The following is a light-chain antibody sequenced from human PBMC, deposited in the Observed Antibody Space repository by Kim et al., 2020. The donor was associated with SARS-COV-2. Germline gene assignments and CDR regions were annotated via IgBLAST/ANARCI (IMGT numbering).Light chain of an antibody. CDR3: SSFTSSSTWV. J-gene: IGLJ3*02. V-gene: IGLV2-14*03. CDR2: DIN. CDR1: SSDIGGYNL. Sequence: GQSITLSCTGTSSDIGGYNLVSWYQQHPGKAPKLTIYDINNRPSGVSNRFFGSKSGNTASLTISGLQAEDEAVYYCSSFTSSSTWVFGGGTQLTVL.